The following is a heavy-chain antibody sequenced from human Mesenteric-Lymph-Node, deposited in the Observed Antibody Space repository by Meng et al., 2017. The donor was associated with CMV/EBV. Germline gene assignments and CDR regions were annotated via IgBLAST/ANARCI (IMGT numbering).Heavy chain of an antibody. CDR2: IGYDGRNK. CDR3: AKGGRRGNDGLDI. J-gene: IGHJ3*02. V-gene: IGHV3-30*02. D-gene: IGHD3-16*01. CDR1: GFTFSSYG. Sequence: GESLKISCAASGFTFSSYGMHWVRHAPGKGLEWVAYIGYDGRNKYSADSVKGRLTISRDNSDNTLHLQMNSLRAEDTAVYYCAKGGRRGNDGLDIWGQGTMVTVSS.